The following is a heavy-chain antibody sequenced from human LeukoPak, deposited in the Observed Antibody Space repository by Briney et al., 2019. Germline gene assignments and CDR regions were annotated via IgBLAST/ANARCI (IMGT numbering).Heavy chain of an antibody. CDR1: GFTFSGYW. D-gene: IGHD3-16*02. CDR3: GRVGGNSVWGSYRFDY. Sequence: PGGSLRLSCAASGFTFSGYWMSWVRQAPGKGLEWVASINHDGSEKYYVDSVKGRLTISRDNAKNSLYLQTNSLRTEDTAVYYCGRVGGNSVWGSYRFDYWGQGVLVTVSS. V-gene: IGHV3-7*04. CDR2: INHDGSEK. J-gene: IGHJ4*02.